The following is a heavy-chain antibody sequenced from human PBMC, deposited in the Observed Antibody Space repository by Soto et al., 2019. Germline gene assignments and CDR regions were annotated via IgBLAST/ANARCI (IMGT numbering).Heavy chain of an antibody. Sequence: SETLSLTCTVSGGSISSSSYYWGWIRQPPGKGLEWIGSIYYSGSTYYNPSLKSRVTISVVTSKNQFSLKLSSVTAADTAVYYCASPLDGYYYYMDVWGKGTTVTVSS. D-gene: IGHD3-9*01. J-gene: IGHJ6*03. CDR2: IYYSGST. CDR1: GGSISSSSYY. V-gene: IGHV4-39*01. CDR3: ASPLDGYYYYMDV.